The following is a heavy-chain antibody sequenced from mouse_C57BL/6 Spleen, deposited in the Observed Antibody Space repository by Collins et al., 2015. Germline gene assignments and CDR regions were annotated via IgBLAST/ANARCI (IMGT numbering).Heavy chain of an antibody. D-gene: IGHD1-1*02. CDR2: IDPSDSYT. V-gene: IGHV1-50*01. CDR1: GYTFTSYW. J-gene: IGHJ2*01. CDR3: TMGDFDY. Sequence: QVQLQQPGAEFVKPGASVKLSCKASGYTFTSYWMQWVKQRPGQGLEWIGEIDPSDSYTNYNQKFKGKATLTVDTSSSTAYMQLSSLTSEDSAVYYCTMGDFDYWSQGTTLTVSS.